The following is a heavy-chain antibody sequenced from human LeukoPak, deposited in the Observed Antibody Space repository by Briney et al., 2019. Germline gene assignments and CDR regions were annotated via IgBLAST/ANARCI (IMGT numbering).Heavy chain of an antibody. CDR1: GYTFTSYG. J-gene: IGHJ4*02. CDR2: ISAYNGNT. CDR3: ARVDDILTGYVLVDY. D-gene: IGHD3-9*01. V-gene: IGHV1-18*01. Sequence: ASVKVSCKASGYTFTSYGISWVRQAPGQGLEWMGWISAYNGNTNYAQKLQGRVTMTTDTSTSTAYMELRSLRADDTAVYYCARVDDILTGYVLVDYWGQGTPVTVSS.